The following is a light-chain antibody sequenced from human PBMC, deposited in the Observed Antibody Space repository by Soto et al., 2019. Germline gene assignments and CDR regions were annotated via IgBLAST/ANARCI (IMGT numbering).Light chain of an antibody. CDR2: KAS. CDR1: QSISSW. J-gene: IGKJ1*01. V-gene: IGKV1-5*03. CDR3: QQYNSYSWT. Sequence: DNQMTQSPSTLSAFVGDRVTITCRASQSISSWLAWYQQKPGKAPKLLIYKASSLESGVPSRFSGGGSGTEFTLTISSLQPDDFATYYCQQYNSYSWTFGQGTKVEIK.